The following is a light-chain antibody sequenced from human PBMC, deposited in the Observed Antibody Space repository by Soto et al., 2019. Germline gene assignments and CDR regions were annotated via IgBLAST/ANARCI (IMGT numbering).Light chain of an antibody. CDR2: GNS. CDR3: QSYDSSLSGYVV. V-gene: IGLV1-40*01. Sequence: QSELTQPPSVSGSPGQRVTISCTGSSSNIGAGYDGHWYQQLPGTAPKLLIYGNSNRPSGVPDRFSGSKSGTSASLAITGLQAEDEADYYGQSYDSSLSGYVVFGGGTTVTVL. CDR1: SSNIGAGYD. J-gene: IGLJ2*01.